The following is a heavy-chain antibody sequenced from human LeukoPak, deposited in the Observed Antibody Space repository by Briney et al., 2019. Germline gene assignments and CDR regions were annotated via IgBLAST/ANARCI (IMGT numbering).Heavy chain of an antibody. J-gene: IGHJ6*02. V-gene: IGHV3-48*04. CDR2: ISSSGSTI. CDR1: GFTFSSYS. Sequence: PPGGSLRLSCAASGFTFSSYSMNWVRQAPGKGLEWVSYISSSGSTIYYADSVKGRFTISRDNAKNSLYLQMNSLRAEDTAVYYCAKDMYYGSGTPMQYGMDVWGQRTTVTVSS. CDR3: AKDMYYGSGTPMQYGMDV. D-gene: IGHD3-10*01.